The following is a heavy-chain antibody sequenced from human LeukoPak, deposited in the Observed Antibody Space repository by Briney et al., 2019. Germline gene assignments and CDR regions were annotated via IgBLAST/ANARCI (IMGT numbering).Heavy chain of an antibody. V-gene: IGHV4-59*01. CDR3: VASYGGYVLDY. CDR2: VFNNGGT. D-gene: IGHD5-12*01. CDR1: GGSIGSYH. J-gene: IGHJ4*02. Sequence: SETLSLTCTVSGGSIGSYHWNWIRQPSGKGLEWIGIVFNNGGTKHNPSLKSRVAISVDTSKNQFALKLTSVTAADTAVYYCVASYGGYVLDYWGQGALVIVS.